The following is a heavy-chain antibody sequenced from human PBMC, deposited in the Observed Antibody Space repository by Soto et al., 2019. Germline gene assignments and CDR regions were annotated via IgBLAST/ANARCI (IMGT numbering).Heavy chain of an antibody. CDR1: GFTFSSYA. J-gene: IGHJ4*02. CDR3: ARDLYGDYIFDY. CDR2: ISSIYSTR. D-gene: IGHD4-17*01. V-gene: IGHV3-48*01. Sequence: LSLSCAASGFTFSSYAMSWVRQAPGKGLEWVSYISSIYSTRYYADSVKGRFTISRDNAKNSLYLQMNSLRAEDTAVYYCARDLYGDYIFDYWGQGTLVTVSS.